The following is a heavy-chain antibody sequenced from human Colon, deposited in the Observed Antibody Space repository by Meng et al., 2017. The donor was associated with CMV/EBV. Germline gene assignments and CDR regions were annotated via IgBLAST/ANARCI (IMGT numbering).Heavy chain of an antibody. CDR3: ARDITIFSGGGMDV. Sequence: VKVSCKASGGTFSSYAISWVRQAPGQGLEWMGGIIPIFGTANYAQKFQGRVTITTDESTSTAYMELSSLRSEDTAVYYCARDITIFSGGGMDVWGQGTTVTVSS. D-gene: IGHD3-3*01. CDR1: GGTFSSYA. V-gene: IGHV1-69*05. J-gene: IGHJ6*02. CDR2: IIPIFGTA.